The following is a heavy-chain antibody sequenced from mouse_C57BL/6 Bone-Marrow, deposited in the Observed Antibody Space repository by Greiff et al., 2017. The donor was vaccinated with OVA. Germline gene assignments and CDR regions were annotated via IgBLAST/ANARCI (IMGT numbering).Heavy chain of an antibody. CDR2: IRLKSDNYAT. CDR3: TGVYYSNYGGVNYAMDY. D-gene: IGHD2-5*01. V-gene: IGHV6-3*01. CDR1: GFTFSNYW. Sequence: EVKVEESGGGLVQPGGSMKLSCVASGFTFSNYWMNWVRQSPEKGLEWVAQIRLKSDNYATHYAESVKGRFTISRDDSKSSVYLQMNNLRAEDTGIYYCTGVYYSNYGGVNYAMDYWGQGTSVTVSS. J-gene: IGHJ4*01.